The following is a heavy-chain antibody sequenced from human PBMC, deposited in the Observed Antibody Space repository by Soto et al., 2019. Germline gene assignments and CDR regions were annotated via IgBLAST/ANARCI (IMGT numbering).Heavy chain of an antibody. CDR1: GFTLSTYA. CDR2: LSGGGAFT. J-gene: IGHJ4*02. V-gene: IGHV3-23*01. CDR3: AKSGPTNYFDH. Sequence: GSLRLSFAAPGFTLSTYAMHWVLQAPGKGLEWVSGLSGGGAFTYYADSVKVRFTISRDDSKNTLYLQMNSLRVEETAVYYCAKSGPTNYFDHWGQGTPVSISS.